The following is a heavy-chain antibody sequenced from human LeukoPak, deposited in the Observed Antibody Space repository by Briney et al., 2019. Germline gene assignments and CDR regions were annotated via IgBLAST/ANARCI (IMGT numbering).Heavy chain of an antibody. D-gene: IGHD3-22*01. CDR2: IHSDGST. J-gene: IGHJ4*02. CDR1: GLTVSTNY. Sequence: GGSLRLSCAASGLTVSTNYTTWVRQAPGKGLEWVSIIHSDGSTYYADSVKGRFTISRDNYKNTLYLQMNSLRGEDTAMYYCARDLDYFDSSGSHRRRNYFDYWGQGTLVTVSS. CDR3: ARDLDYFDSSGSHRRRNYFDY. V-gene: IGHV3-53*01.